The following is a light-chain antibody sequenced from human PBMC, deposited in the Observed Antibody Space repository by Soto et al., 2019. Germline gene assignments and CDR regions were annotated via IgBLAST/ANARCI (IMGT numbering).Light chain of an antibody. CDR3: QQYGTSPVT. CDR1: QSVSSSY. J-gene: IGKJ4*01. Sequence: EIVLTQSPATLSLSPGDRATLSCGASQSVSSSYLAWYQQKSGPAPRVLIFDASTRATGIPDRFSGSGSGADFTLTISRLEPEDFAVYYCQQYGTSPVTFGGGTKVEIK. V-gene: IGKV3D-20*01. CDR2: DAS.